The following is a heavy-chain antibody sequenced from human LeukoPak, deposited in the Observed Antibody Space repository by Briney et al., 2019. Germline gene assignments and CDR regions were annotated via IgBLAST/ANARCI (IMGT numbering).Heavy chain of an antibody. V-gene: IGHV3-7*01. J-gene: IGHJ4*02. CDR3: AKDIANGYYYRYFDY. D-gene: IGHD3-22*01. CDR2: IKQDGSEK. CDR1: GFTFNSYS. Sequence: GGSLRLSCTASGFTFNSYSMNWVRQAPGKGLEWVANIKQDGSEKYYVDSVKGRFTISRDNAKNSLYLQMNSLRAEDTAVYYCAKDIANGYYYRYFDYWGQGTLVTVSS.